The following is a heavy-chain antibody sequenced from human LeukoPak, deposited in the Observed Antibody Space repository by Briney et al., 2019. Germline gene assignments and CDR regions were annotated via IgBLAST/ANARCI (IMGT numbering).Heavy chain of an antibody. CDR3: ARDLRFLGH. Sequence: GASVKVSCKASGYIFTAHYLHWVRQASGQGLEWMGLINPSGSSTLYAQKLQGRVTMTTDTSTSTAYMELRSLRSDDTAVYYCARDLRFLGHWGQGTLVTVSS. CDR1: GYIFTAHY. J-gene: IGHJ4*02. V-gene: IGHV1-46*01. CDR2: INPSGSST. D-gene: IGHD3-3*01.